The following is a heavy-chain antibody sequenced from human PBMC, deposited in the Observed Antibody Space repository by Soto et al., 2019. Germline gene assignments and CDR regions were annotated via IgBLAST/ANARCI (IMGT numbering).Heavy chain of an antibody. CDR2: IYYSGST. CDR3: AGNVLRFLEWLFPFDY. D-gene: IGHD3-3*01. V-gene: IGHV4-39*01. J-gene: IGHJ4*02. Sequence: QLQLQESGPGLVKPSETLSLTCTVSGGSISSSSYYWGWIRQPPGKGLEWIGSIYYSGSTYYNPSLQSRVTISVDTSKTQFSLKLSSVTAADTAVYYCAGNVLRFLEWLFPFDYWGQGTLVTVSS. CDR1: GGSISSSSYY.